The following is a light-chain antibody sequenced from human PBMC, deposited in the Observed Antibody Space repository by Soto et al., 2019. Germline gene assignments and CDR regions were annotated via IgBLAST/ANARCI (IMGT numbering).Light chain of an antibody. CDR3: QQYNDNWT. Sequence: DIQMTQSPSTLSASVGDRVTITCRASQSISSWLAWYQQKPGTAPNLLIYKASTLQSGVPSRFSGSGSVTAFNLTISSLQPDDSATYYCQQYNDNWTFGQGTKVEIK. CDR1: QSISSW. J-gene: IGKJ1*01. CDR2: KAS. V-gene: IGKV1-5*03.